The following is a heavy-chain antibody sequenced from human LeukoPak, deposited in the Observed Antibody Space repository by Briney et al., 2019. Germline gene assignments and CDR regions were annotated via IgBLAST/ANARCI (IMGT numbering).Heavy chain of an antibody. D-gene: IGHD3-3*01. CDR3: AREGSVFWSGYLTPTDY. J-gene: IGHJ4*02. CDR2: IKQDGSEK. V-gene: IGHV3-7*01. Sequence: GGSLRLSCAASGFTFSSYWMSWVRQAPGKGLEWVAHIKQDGSEKYYVDSVKGRFTISRDNAKNSLYLQMNRLRAEDTAVYYCAREGSVFWSGYLTPTDYWGQGTLVTVSS. CDR1: GFTFSSYW.